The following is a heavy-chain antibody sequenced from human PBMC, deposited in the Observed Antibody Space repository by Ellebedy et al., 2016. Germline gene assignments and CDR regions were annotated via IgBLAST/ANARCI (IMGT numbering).Heavy chain of an antibody. Sequence: ASVKVSCXASGYTFTGYYMHWVRQAPGQGLEWMGWINPNSGGTNYAQKFQGWVTMTRDTSISTAYMELSRLRSDDTAVYYCARDSTFPAAEDPLGAFDYWGQGTLVTVSS. CDR1: GYTFTGYY. CDR3: ARDSTFPAAEDPLGAFDY. D-gene: IGHD2-2*01. V-gene: IGHV1-2*04. J-gene: IGHJ4*02. CDR2: INPNSGGT.